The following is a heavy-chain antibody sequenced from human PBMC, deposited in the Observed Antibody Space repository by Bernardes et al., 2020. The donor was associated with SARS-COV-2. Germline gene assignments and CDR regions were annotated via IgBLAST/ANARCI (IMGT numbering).Heavy chain of an antibody. CDR3: ARDPWGDYVPQNYWYFDL. J-gene: IGHJ2*01. CDR1: GGSISSGGYY. V-gene: IGHV4-31*03. Sequence: SETLSLTCSVSGGSISSGGYYWSWIRQHPGKGLEWMGYMYYNGNAYYNPSLRSRVSISVDRSKNQFSLKVSSVPAADTAIYYCARDPWGDYVPQNYWYFDLWGRGTLVTVSS. CDR2: MYYNGNA. D-gene: IGHD4-17*01.